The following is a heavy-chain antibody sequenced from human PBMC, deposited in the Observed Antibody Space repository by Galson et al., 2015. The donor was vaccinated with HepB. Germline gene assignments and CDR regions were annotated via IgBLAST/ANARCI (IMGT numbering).Heavy chain of an antibody. J-gene: IGHJ6*02. D-gene: IGHD3-22*01. CDR3: ARVPTSGYYLNYYYYGMDV. CDR1: GYTFTSYG. CDR2: ISAYNGNT. V-gene: IGHV1-18*04. Sequence: SVKASCKASGYTFTSYGISWVRQAPGQGLEWMGWISAYNGNTNYAQKLQGRVTMTTDTSTSTAYMELRSLRSDDTAVYYCARVPTSGYYLNYYYYGMDVWGQGTTVTVSS.